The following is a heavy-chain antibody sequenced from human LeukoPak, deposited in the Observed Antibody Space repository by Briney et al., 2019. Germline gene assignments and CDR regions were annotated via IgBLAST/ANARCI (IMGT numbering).Heavy chain of an antibody. CDR2: ISSSAGST. J-gene: IGHJ4*02. V-gene: IGHV3-23*01. Sequence: GGSLRLSCAASGFTFSSYAMSWVRQAPGKGLEWVSAISSSAGSTYYADSGKGRFTISRDNSKNTLYLQMDSLRAEDTAVYYCAKDRHYYGSGSSLFDYWGQGALVTVSS. CDR1: GFTFSSYA. CDR3: AKDRHYYGSGSSLFDY. D-gene: IGHD3-10*01.